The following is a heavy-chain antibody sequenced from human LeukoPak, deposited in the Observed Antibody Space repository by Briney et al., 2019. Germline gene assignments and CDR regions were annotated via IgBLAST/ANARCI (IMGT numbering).Heavy chain of an antibody. CDR3: ARHLGAGIAGLYYYYYYYMDV. CDR2: IYYSGST. J-gene: IGHJ6*03. CDR1: GGSISSSSYY. D-gene: IGHD6-13*01. V-gene: IGHV4-39*01. Sequence: SETLSLTCTVSGGSISSSSYYWGWIRQPPGKGREWIGSIYYSGSTYYNPSLRSRVTISVDTSKNQFSLKLSSVTAADTAVFYCARHLGAGIAGLYYYYYYYMDVWGKGTTVTVSS.